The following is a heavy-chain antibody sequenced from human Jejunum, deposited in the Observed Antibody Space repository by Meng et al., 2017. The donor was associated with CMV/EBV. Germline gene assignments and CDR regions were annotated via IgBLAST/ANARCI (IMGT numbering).Heavy chain of an antibody. J-gene: IGHJ4*02. V-gene: IGHV3-74*01. CDR1: GFTCSSYW. CDR2: INGDESIT. CDR3: ARHDYGGNLAVY. Sequence: SCGASGFTCSSYWMHWVRQAPGKGLVWVSRINGDESITTYADSVKGRFTISRDNAKNTLSLQMNSLRAEDTAVYYCARHDYGGNLAVYWGQGTLVTVSS. D-gene: IGHD4-23*01.